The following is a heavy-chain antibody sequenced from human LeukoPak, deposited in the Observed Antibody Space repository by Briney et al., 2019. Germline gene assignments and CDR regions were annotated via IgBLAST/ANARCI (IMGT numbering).Heavy chain of an antibody. CDR2: IYYSGST. J-gene: IGHJ4*02. V-gene: IGHV4-31*03. Sequence: SETLSLTCTVSGGSISSGRYYWSWIRQHPGKGLEWIGYIYYSGSTYYNPSLKSRVTISVDTSKNQFSLKLSSVTAADTAVYYCARELDSSSWSLFDYWGQGTLVTVSS. D-gene: IGHD6-13*01. CDR1: GGSISSGRYY. CDR3: ARELDSSSWSLFDY.